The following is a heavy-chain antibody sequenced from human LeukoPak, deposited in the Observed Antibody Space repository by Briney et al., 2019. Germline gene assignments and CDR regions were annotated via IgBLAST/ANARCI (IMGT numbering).Heavy chain of an antibody. D-gene: IGHD4-17*01. J-gene: IGHJ4*02. CDR1: GGSISSYY. Sequence: SETPSLTCTVSGGSISSYYWSWIRQPPGKGLEWIGDIYYSGSTNYNPSLKSRVTISVDTSKNQFSLKLSSVTAADTAVYYCAREGNYGDLYFDYWGQGTLVTVSS. CDR2: IYYSGST. CDR3: AREGNYGDLYFDY. V-gene: IGHV4-59*01.